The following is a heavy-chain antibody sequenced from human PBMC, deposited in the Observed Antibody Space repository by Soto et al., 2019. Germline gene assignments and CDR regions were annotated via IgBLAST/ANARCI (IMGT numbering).Heavy chain of an antibody. CDR1: GFTFSSYA. Sequence: GGSLRLSCAASGFTFSSYAMSWVRQAPGKGLEWVSAISGSSASTCYADSVKGRFTISRDNSKNTIYLQMNSLRAEDTAVYYCAKTLTGYYLLYYFDYWGPGTLVTVSS. CDR3: AKTLTGYYLLYYFDY. J-gene: IGHJ4*02. V-gene: IGHV3-23*01. D-gene: IGHD3-9*01. CDR2: ISGSSAST.